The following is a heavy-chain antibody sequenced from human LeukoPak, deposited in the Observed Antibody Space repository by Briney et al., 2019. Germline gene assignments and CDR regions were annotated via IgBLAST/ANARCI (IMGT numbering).Heavy chain of an antibody. Sequence: PGGSLRLSCAASGFTFSDYYMSWIRQAPGKGLEWVSYISSSGSTIYYADSVKGRFTISRDNAKNSLYLQMNSLRAEDTAVYYCARRGTANWNDAGGYYYYMDVWGKGTTVTVSS. V-gene: IGHV3-11*04. J-gene: IGHJ6*03. CDR1: GFTFSDYY. CDR3: ARRGTANWNDAGGYYYYMDV. CDR2: ISSSGSTI. D-gene: IGHD1-1*01.